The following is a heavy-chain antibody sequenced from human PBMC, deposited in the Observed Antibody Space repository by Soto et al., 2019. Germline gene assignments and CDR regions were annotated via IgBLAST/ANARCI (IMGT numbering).Heavy chain of an antibody. D-gene: IGHD3-10*01. Sequence: QVQLQESGPGLVKSSQTLSLTCTVSGGSISSDGNYWSWIRQHPGKGLEWIGYIYYSGSTNYNPYLKSRVTISVDTSKNQFSLTLNSVTAADTAVYYCARARMVRGIIYYYGMDVWGQGTTVTVSS. V-gene: IGHV4-31*03. CDR1: GGSISSDGNY. CDR2: IYYSGST. CDR3: ARARMVRGIIYYYGMDV. J-gene: IGHJ6*02.